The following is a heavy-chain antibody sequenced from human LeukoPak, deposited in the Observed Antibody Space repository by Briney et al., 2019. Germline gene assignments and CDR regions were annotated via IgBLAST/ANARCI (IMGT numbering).Heavy chain of an antibody. CDR2: INPNSGGT. CDR3: ARDHSDSSGYLRFYY. D-gene: IGHD3-22*01. J-gene: IGHJ4*02. V-gene: IGHV1-2*02. CDR1: GYTFTGYY. Sequence: ASVKVSCKASGYTFTGYYMHWVRQAPGQGLEWMGWINPNSGGTNYAQKFQGRVTLTRDTSISTAYMELSRLRSDDTAVYYCARDHSDSSGYLRFYYWGQGTLVTVSS.